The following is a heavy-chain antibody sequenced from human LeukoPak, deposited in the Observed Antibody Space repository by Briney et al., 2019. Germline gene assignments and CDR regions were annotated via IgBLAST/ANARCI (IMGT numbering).Heavy chain of an antibody. D-gene: IGHD3-22*01. CDR2: IKQDGSEK. J-gene: IGHJ6*02. CDR1: GFTFSSYW. V-gene: IGHV3-7*01. Sequence: GGSLRLSCAASGFTFSSYWMSWVRQAPGKGREWVANIKQDGSEKYYVDSVKGRFTISRDNAKNSLYLQMNSLRAEDTAVYYCARDYYDSSGYFHYYYYGMDVWGQGTTVTVSS. CDR3: ARDYYDSSGYFHYYYYGMDV.